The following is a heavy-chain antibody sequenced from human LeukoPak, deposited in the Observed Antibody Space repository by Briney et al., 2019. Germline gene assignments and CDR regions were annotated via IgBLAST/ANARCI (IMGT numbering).Heavy chain of an antibody. Sequence: ASVNVSCKASDYAFTSYGITWVRQAPGQGLEWMGWISGYSGSTNYVQKFQGRVTMTTDTSTSTAYMELRSLRSDDTAVYYCARGINGCDYWGQGTLVTVSS. CDR1: DYAFTSYG. V-gene: IGHV1-18*01. CDR3: ARGINGCDY. D-gene: IGHD2-8*01. J-gene: IGHJ4*02. CDR2: ISGYSGST.